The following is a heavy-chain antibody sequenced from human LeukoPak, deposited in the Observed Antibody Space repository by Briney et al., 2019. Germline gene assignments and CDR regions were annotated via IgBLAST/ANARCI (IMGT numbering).Heavy chain of an antibody. CDR3: ARPTVSSSWYGYNWFDP. Sequence: GGSLRLSCAASGFTFSSYWMSWVRQAPGKGLEWVANIKQDGSEKYYADSVKGRFTISRDNAKNSLYLQMNSLRAEDTAVYYCARPTVSSSWYGYNWFDPWGQGTLVTVSS. V-gene: IGHV3-7*03. J-gene: IGHJ5*02. CDR2: IKQDGSEK. D-gene: IGHD6-13*01. CDR1: GFTFSSYW.